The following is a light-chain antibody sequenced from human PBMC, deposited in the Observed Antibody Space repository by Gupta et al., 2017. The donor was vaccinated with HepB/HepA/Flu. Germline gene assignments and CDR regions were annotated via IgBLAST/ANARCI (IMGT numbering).Light chain of an antibody. Sequence: QSALTQPASVSGSPGPSLTISCTGTSSDVGGYNYVSWYQQHPGKAPKLIIYDVSNRPSGVSTRFSGSKSGTTALLTISGLQAEDEADYYCSSYTSSSTRVFGGGTKLTVL. CDR2: DVS. V-gene: IGLV2-14*01. J-gene: IGLJ2*01. CDR1: SSDVGGYNY. CDR3: SSYTSSSTRV.